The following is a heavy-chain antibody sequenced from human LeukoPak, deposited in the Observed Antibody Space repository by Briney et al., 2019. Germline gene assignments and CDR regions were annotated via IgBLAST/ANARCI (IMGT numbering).Heavy chain of an antibody. CDR2: ISYDGSNK. CDR3: ANGADVYYYYGMDV. D-gene: IGHD3-10*01. Sequence: GRSLRLSCAASGFTFSSYGMHWVRQAPGKGLEWVAVISYDGSNKYYADSVKGRFTISRDNSKNTLYLQMNSLRAEDTAVYYCANGADVYYYYGMDVWGQGTTVTVSS. V-gene: IGHV3-30*18. CDR1: GFTFSSYG. J-gene: IGHJ6*02.